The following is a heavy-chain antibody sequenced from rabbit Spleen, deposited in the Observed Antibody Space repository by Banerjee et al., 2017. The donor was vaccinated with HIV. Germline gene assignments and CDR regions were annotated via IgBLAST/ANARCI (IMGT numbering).Heavy chain of an antibody. V-gene: IGHV1S45*01. J-gene: IGHJ2*01. CDR3: ARNYVNAFDP. CDR2: IDTNDGDT. CDR1: GFSFSSNW. D-gene: IGHD1-1*01. Sequence: QEQLVESGGGLVKPGGTLTLTCTVSGFSFSSNWICWVRQAPGKGLEWIACIDTNDGDTDYANWPKGRFTISKTSSTTVTLQMTSLTAAVTATYFCARNYVNAFDPWGPGTLVTVS.